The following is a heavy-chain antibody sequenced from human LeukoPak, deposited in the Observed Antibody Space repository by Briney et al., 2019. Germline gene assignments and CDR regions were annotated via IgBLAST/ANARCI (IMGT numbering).Heavy chain of an antibody. CDR3: ARKAAIWPAAIAGSAFVI. CDR1: GCTFTSYY. D-gene: IGHD2-2*02. V-gene: IGHV1-46*01. CDR2: INPSGGST. Sequence: EASVKVSCKASGCTFTSYYMHWVRQAPGQGLEWMGVINPSGGSTSYAQKFQGRVTMTRDTSTSTVYMELSSLRSEDTAVYYCARKAAIWPAAIAGSAFVIWGQWTMVTVSS. J-gene: IGHJ3*02.